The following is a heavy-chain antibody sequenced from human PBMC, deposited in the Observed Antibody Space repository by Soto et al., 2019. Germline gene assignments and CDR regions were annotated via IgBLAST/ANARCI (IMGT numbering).Heavy chain of an antibody. CDR1: EYTFTSYD. CDR3: ARDRARGFDP. V-gene: IGHV1-8*01. CDR2: MNHNSGNP. J-gene: IGHJ5*02. Sequence: QVQLVQSGAEVKKPGASVKVSCKASEYTFTSYDINWVRQATGQGLEWMGWMNHNSGNPAYAQKFQGRGTMTRNTSVSTAYMELSSLGSEDTVVHYCARDRARGFDPWGQGTLVTASS.